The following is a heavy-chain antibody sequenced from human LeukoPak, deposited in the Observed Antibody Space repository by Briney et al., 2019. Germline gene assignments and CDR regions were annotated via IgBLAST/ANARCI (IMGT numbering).Heavy chain of an antibody. CDR2: IKQDGSEK. D-gene: IGHD5-18*01. CDR3: ASDLYGADTSMNT. CDR1: GFTFSSYW. Sequence: GGSLRLSCAASGFTFSSYWMSWVRQAPGKGLEWVANIKQDGSEKYYVDSVKGRFTVSRDNFKNTLYLQMNSLRAEDTAVYYCASDLYGADTSMNTWGQGTLVTVSS. V-gene: IGHV3-7*03. J-gene: IGHJ5*02.